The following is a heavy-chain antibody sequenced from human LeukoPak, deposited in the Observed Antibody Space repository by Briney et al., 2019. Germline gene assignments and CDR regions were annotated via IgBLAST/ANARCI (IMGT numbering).Heavy chain of an antibody. J-gene: IGHJ1*01. CDR3: ALGGTSGYYYFQH. Sequence: GGSLRLSCAASGFTVSSNYMSWVRQAPGKGLEWVSVIYSGGNTYYADSVKGRFTISRDNSKNTLYLQMNSLRAEDTAVYYCALGGTSGYYYFQHWGQGTLVTVSS. D-gene: IGHD3-22*01. CDR2: IYSGGNT. CDR1: GFTVSSNY. V-gene: IGHV3-53*01.